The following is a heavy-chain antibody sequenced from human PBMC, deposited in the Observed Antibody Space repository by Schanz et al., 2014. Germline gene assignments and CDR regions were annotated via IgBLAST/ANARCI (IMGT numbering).Heavy chain of an antibody. CDR2: ISGSGGST. Sequence: EVQLVESGGGFVQPGGSLGLSCVVSGFTVSSDHMSWVRQAPGKGLEWISAISGSGGSTYYADSVKGRFTISRDNSKNTLYLQMNSLRAEDTAVYYCARDTSYGMDVWGQGTTVTVSS. D-gene: IGHD5-18*01. J-gene: IGHJ6*02. CDR1: GFTVSSDH. CDR3: ARDTSYGMDV. V-gene: IGHV3-23*04.